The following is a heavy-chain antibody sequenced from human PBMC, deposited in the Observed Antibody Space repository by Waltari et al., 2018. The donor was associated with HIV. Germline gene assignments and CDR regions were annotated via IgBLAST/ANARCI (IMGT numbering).Heavy chain of an antibody. D-gene: IGHD5-12*01. CDR2: IKPNRGDP. J-gene: IGHJ6*02. V-gene: IGHV1-2*02. Sequence: QEHLVQSGAEVKKPGASVRVSCTASGNTFTGYHIHWVRPAPGQGLEWVGRIKPNRGDPTYATKFPGRVTMTRDTSISTGYMELHSLTSDDTGVYFCARVRGGGMDVWGQGTTVTVSS. CDR3: ARVRGGGMDV. CDR1: GNTFTGYH.